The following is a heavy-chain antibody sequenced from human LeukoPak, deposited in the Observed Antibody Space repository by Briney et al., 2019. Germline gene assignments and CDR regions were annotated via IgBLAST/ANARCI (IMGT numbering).Heavy chain of an antibody. CDR2: INPNSGGT. CDR3: ARGGITMIVVVESGFDY. J-gene: IGHJ4*02. CDR1: GYTFTGYY. D-gene: IGHD3-22*01. Sequence: GASVKVSCKASGYTFTGYYMHWVRQAPGQGLEWMGWINPNSGGTNYAQKFQGRVTMTRDTSISTAYMELSRLRSDDTAVYYCARGGITMIVVVESGFDYWGQGTLVTVSS. V-gene: IGHV1-2*02.